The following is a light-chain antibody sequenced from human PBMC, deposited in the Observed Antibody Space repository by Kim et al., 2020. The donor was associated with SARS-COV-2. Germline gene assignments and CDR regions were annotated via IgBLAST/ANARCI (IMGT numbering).Light chain of an antibody. CDR3: QQYASWWT. Sequence: SASVGVSVTLTCRASQNINIWLAWYQQKPGKAPKLLIHKASSLESGVPSRFSGSGSGTEFTLTISSLQPDDFATYHCQQYASWWTFGQGTKLDIK. J-gene: IGKJ1*01. V-gene: IGKV1-5*03. CDR1: QNINIW. CDR2: KAS.